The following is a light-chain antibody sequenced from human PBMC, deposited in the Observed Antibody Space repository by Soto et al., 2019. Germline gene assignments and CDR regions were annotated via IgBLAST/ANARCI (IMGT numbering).Light chain of an antibody. CDR1: QGISNY. CDR3: QKYNGAPFT. CDR2: AAS. V-gene: IGKV1-27*01. J-gene: IGKJ3*01. Sequence: DIQMTQSPSSLPASVGDTVTITCRASQGISNYLAWYQQKPGKVPKLLISAASTLQSGVPSRFSGRGFGTDFTLTISNVQPEDVATYYCQKYNGAPFTFGPGTKVDSK.